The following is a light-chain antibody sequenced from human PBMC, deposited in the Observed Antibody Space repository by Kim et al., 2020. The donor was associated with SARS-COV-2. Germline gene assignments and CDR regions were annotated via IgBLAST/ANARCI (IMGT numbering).Light chain of an antibody. V-gene: IGKV3-11*01. CDR2: DAS. J-gene: IGKJ1*01. CDR1: QSVSSY. CDR3: QQRSNWWT. Sequence: EIVLTQSPATLSLFPGERATLSCRASQSVSSYLAWYQQKPGQAPRLLIYDASNRATGIPARFSGSGSGTDFTLTISSLEPEDFAVYYCQQRSNWWTFGQGTKVDIK.